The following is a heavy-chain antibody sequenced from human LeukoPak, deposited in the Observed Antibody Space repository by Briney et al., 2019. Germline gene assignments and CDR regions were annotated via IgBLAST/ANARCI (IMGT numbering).Heavy chain of an antibody. Sequence: SETLSLTCTVSGGSVSSGSYYWSWIRQPPGKGLEWIGYIYYSGSTNYNPSLKSRVTISVDTSKNQFSLKLSSVTAADTAVYYCASLQPRWYDREYFDYWGQGTLVTVSS. CDR3: ASLQPRWYDREYFDY. CDR2: IYYSGST. J-gene: IGHJ4*02. CDR1: GGSVSSGSYY. V-gene: IGHV4-61*01. D-gene: IGHD4-23*01.